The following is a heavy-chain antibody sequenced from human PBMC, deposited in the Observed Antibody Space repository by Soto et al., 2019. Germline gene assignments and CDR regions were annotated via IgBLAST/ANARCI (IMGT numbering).Heavy chain of an antibody. Sequence: GESLKISCKGSGYSFTSYWIGWVRQMPGKGLEWMGIIYPGDSDTRYSPSFQGQVTISADKSISTAYLQWSSLKASDTAVYYCASHNFFCGGDGNSSGMDVWGQGTTVTVSS. D-gene: IGHD2-21*02. V-gene: IGHV5-51*01. J-gene: IGHJ6*02. CDR3: ASHNFFCGGDGNSSGMDV. CDR1: GYSFTSYW. CDR2: IYPGDSDT.